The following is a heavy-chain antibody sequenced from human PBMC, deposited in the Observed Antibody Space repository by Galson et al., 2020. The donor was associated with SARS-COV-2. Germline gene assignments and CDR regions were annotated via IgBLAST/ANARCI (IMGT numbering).Heavy chain of an antibody. D-gene: IGHD6-19*01. CDR1: GFTFSNFD. V-gene: IGHV3-33*01. CDR2: IWYDGPNK. Sequence: GESLKISCAASGFTFSNFDMHWVRQAPGKGLEWVAIIWYDGPNKYYADSVKGRFTISRDNSKNTLYLQMNSLRGEDTAVYYCARGDSGAWYYFTYWGQGTLVTVSS. J-gene: IGHJ4*02. CDR3: ARGDSGAWYYFTY.